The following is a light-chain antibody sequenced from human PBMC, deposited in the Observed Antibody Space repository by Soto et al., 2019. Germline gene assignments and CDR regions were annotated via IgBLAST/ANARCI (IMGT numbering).Light chain of an antibody. Sequence: EIVMTQSPATLSVSPVERVALSRRASQSVSSNLAWYQQKPGQAPRLLIFGASTRATGIPARFSGSGSGTEFTLTISSLQSEDFAVYYCQQYNKWPPITFGQGTRLEIK. CDR1: QSVSSN. V-gene: IGKV3-15*01. J-gene: IGKJ5*01. CDR3: QQYNKWPPIT. CDR2: GAS.